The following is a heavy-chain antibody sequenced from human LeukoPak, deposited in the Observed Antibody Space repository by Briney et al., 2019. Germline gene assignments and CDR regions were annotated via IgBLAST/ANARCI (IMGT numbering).Heavy chain of an antibody. J-gene: IGHJ6*02. D-gene: IGHD4-17*01. CDR2: IYSGGST. Sequence: GGSLRLSCAASGFTFSSNYMSWVRQAPGKGLEWVSVIYSGGSTYYADSVKGRFTISRDNSKNTLYLQMNSLRAEDTAVYYCARERSYYYGMDVWGQGTTVTVSS. CDR1: GFTFSSNY. V-gene: IGHV3-53*01. CDR3: ARERSYYYGMDV.